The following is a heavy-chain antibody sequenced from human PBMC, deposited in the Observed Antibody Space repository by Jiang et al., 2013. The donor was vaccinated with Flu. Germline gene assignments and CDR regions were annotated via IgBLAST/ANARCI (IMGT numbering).Heavy chain of an antibody. CDR2: QDGSEK. J-gene: IGHJ4*02. V-gene: IGHV3-7*04. D-gene: IGHD3-9*01. Sequence: QDGSEKYYVDSVKGRFTISRDNAKNSLYLQMNSLRAEDTAVYYCARWFDWLPDYWGQGTLVTVSS. CDR3: ARWFDWLPDY.